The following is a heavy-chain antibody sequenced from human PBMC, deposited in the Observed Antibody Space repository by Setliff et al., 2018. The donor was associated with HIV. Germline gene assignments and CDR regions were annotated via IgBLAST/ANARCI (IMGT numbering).Heavy chain of an antibody. V-gene: IGHV4-38-2*02. J-gene: IGHJ5*02. CDR3: ARDIQAAGTGWFDP. Sequence: SETLSLTCAVSGYSISSGYYWGWIRQPTGKGLEWIGSIYHSGSTYYNPSLKSRVTISLDTSKNQFSLKLSSVTAADTAVYYCARDIQAAGTGWFDPWGQGTLVTVSS. D-gene: IGHD6-13*01. CDR1: GYSISSGYY. CDR2: IYHSGST.